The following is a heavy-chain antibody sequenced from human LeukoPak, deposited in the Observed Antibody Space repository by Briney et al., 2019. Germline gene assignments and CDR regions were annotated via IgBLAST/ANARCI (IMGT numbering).Heavy chain of an antibody. D-gene: IGHD6-13*01. CDR2: ISDHGKSR. CDR1: GFTFINYD. Sequence: QPGGSLRLSCVASGFTFINYDMHWVRQTPGKGLEWVSYISDHGKSRNYVDSVKGRFAISRDNAKNSLYLQMNSLRVEDTAVYFCARARIAAPLLDYWGQGSLVTVSS. J-gene: IGHJ4*02. V-gene: IGHV3-48*03. CDR3: ARARIAAPLLDY.